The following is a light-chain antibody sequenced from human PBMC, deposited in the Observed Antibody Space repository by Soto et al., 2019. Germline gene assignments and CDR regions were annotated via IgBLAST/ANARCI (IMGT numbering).Light chain of an antibody. CDR1: QSVSSY. V-gene: IGKV3-11*01. CDR2: DAS. CDR3: QQRSNWPPSIT. Sequence: EIVLTQSTATLSLSPGERATLSCRASQSVSSYLAWYQQKPGQAPRLLIYDASNRATGIPARFSGSGSGTDFTLTISSLEPEDFAVYYCQQRSNWPPSITFGQGTLLEIK. J-gene: IGKJ5*01.